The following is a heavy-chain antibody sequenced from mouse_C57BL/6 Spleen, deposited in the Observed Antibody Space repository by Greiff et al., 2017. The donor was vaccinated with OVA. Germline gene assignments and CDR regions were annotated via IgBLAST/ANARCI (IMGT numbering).Heavy chain of an antibody. CDR1: GYTFTDYN. Sequence: VQLKESGPELVKPGASVKMSCKASGYTFTDYNMHWVKQSHGKSLEWIGYINPNNGGTSYNQKFKGKATLTVNKSSSTAYMELRSLTSEDSAVYYCARRGYGSSYDWYFDVWGTGTTVTVSS. CDR3: ARRGYGSSYDWYFDV. J-gene: IGHJ1*03. CDR2: INPNNGGT. V-gene: IGHV1-22*01. D-gene: IGHD1-1*01.